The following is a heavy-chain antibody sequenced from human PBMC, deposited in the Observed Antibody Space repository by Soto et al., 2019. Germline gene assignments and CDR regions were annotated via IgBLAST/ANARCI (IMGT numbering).Heavy chain of an antibody. D-gene: IGHD3-3*01. CDR1: GFTFSSYS. CDR2: ISSSSSYI. V-gene: IGHV3-21*01. CDR3: ARVGYYDFWSGYRHYGMDV. Sequence: VGSLRLSCAASGFTFSSYSMNWVRQAPGKGLEWVSSISSSSSYIYYADSVKGRFTISRDNAKNSLYLQMNSLRAEDTAVYYCARVGYYDFWSGYRHYGMDVWGQGTTVTVSS. J-gene: IGHJ6*02.